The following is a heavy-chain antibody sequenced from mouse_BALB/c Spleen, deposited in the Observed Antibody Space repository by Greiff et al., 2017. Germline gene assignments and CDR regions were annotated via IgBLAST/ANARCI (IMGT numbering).Heavy chain of an antibody. J-gene: IGHJ2*01. CDR1: GYTFTEYI. D-gene: IGHD2-14*01. V-gene: IGHV1-62-2*01. Sequence: VQLQESGAELVKPGASVKLSCKASGYTFTEYIIHWVKQRSGQGLEWIGWFYPGSGSIKYNEKFKDKATLTADKSSSTAYMQLSSLTSEDSAVYFCARSGYRSYYFDYWGQGTTLTVSS. CDR3: ARSGYRSYYFDY. CDR2: FYPGSGSI.